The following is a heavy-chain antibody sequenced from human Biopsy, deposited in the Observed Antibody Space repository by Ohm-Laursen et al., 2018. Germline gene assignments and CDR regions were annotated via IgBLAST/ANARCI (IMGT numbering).Heavy chain of an antibody. CDR3: ARGSFWFGGNYYYYGMDV. Sequence: ASVKVSCKASGYTFTSYDINWVRQATGQGLEWMGWMNPNSGNTDYAQKFQGRVTMTRNTSISTAYMELNNLRSEDTAVYYCARGSFWFGGNYYYYGMDVWGQGTTVTVSS. D-gene: IGHD3-10*01. CDR1: GYTFTSYD. V-gene: IGHV1-8*01. CDR2: MNPNSGNT. J-gene: IGHJ6*02.